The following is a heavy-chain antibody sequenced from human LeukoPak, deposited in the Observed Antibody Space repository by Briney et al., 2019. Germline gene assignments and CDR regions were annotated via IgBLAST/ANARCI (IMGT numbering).Heavy chain of an antibody. CDR1: GYTFTDYY. Sequence: ATVKLSCKVSGYTFTDYYMHWVQQAPGKGLEWMGFVDPEDGETIYAEKFQGRVTITADTSTDTAYMELSSLRSEDTAVYYCATGYSSSWYSGYGMDVWGQGTTVTVSS. J-gene: IGHJ6*02. CDR3: ATGYSSSWYSGYGMDV. V-gene: IGHV1-69-2*01. CDR2: VDPEDGET. D-gene: IGHD6-13*01.